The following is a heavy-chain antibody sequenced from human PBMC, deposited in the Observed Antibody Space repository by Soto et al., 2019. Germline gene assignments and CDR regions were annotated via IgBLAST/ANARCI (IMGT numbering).Heavy chain of an antibody. CDR1: GFAFSSYW. D-gene: IGHD3-22*01. CDR2: INSDGSST. CDR3: ARVNYYDSSGYHFDY. J-gene: IGHJ4*02. V-gene: IGHV3-74*01. Sequence: PGGSLRLSCAASGFAFSSYWMHWVRQAPGKGLVWVSRINSDGSSTSYADSVKGRFTISRDNAKNTLYLQMNSLRAEDTAVYYCARVNYYDSSGYHFDYWGQGTLVTVSS.